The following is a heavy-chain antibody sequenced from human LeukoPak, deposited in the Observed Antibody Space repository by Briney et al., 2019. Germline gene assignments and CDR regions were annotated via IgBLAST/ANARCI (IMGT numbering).Heavy chain of an antibody. CDR3: ARDDYGDLKFDY. J-gene: IGHJ4*02. CDR1: GGSISTYY. Sequence: SETLSLTCSVSGGSISTYYWSWIRQPPGKGPEWIGYMYYNSGSTNYNPSLKSRVTISVDTSKNQFSLKLSSVTAADTAVYYCARDDYGDLKFDYWGQGTLVTVSS. CDR2: MYYNSGST. D-gene: IGHD4-17*01. V-gene: IGHV4-59*01.